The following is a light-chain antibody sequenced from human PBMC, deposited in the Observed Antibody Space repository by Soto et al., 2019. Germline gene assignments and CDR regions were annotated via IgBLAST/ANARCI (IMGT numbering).Light chain of an antibody. Sequence: QSVLTQPASVSGSPGQSITISCTGTSSDVGGYNYVSWYQQHPGKAPKLMIYEVSNRTSGVSNRFSGSKSVNTASLTISGLQAEDEAAYYCSSYTSSSTVVFGGGTTLTVL. CDR2: EVS. CDR1: SSDVGGYNY. J-gene: IGLJ2*01. V-gene: IGLV2-14*01. CDR3: SSYTSSSTVV.